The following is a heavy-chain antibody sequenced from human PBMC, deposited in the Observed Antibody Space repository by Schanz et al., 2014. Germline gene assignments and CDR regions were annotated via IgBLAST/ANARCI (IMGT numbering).Heavy chain of an antibody. CDR1: EFTFSTDA. J-gene: IGHJ4*02. CDR3: ARKVVATIGGYYDN. D-gene: IGHD5-12*01. V-gene: IGHV3-23*01. Sequence: EVQLLESGGGLVQPGGSLRLSCAASEFTFSTDAMSWVRQAPGKGLEWVSAISGGGGTTYYTDSVKGRFTISRDNSKSTLYLQMNSLRAEDTAVYYCARKVVATIGGYYDNWGQGTLVIVSS. CDR2: ISGGGGTT.